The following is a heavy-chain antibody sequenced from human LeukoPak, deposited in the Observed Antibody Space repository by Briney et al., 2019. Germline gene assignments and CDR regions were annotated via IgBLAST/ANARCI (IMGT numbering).Heavy chain of an antibody. CDR2: IATSSDYI. J-gene: IGHJ3*02. CDR3: ARGRSITILRGVAISDGFDI. V-gene: IGHV3-21*06. D-gene: IGHD3-10*01. Sequence: GGSLRLSCAASGFTFSTYSMNWVRQAPGKGLEWVSSIATSSDYIYYAGSLKGRFTISRDNAKNSLYLHMNSLRPDDTAVYCCARGRSITILRGVAISDGFDIWGQGTKVTVS. CDR1: GFTFSTYS.